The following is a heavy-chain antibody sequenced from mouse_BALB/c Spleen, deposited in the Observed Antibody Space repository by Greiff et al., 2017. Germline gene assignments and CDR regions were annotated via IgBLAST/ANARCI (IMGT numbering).Heavy chain of an antibody. Sequence: VQLQESGPGLVAPSQSLSITCTVSGFSLTSYGVHWVRQPPGKGLEWLGVIWAGGSTNYNSALMSRLSISKDNSKSQVFLKMNSLQTDDTAMYYCARGAYYRYNYYAMDYWGQGTSVTVSS. V-gene: IGHV2-9*02. D-gene: IGHD2-14*01. J-gene: IGHJ4*01. CDR3: ARGAYYRYNYYAMDY. CDR2: IWAGGST. CDR1: GFSLTSYG.